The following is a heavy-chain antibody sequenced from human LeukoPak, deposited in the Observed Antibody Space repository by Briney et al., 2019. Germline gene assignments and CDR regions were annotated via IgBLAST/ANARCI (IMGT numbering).Heavy chain of an antibody. Sequence: GGSLRLSCAASGFTFSSYAMHWVRQAPGKGLEWVAIISYDGTNNYYADSVKGRFTISRDNSKNTLFLQMDSLRGEDTAVYYCARGRSSRRGLDWFDPWGQGTLVTVSS. CDR2: ISYDGTNN. CDR1: GFTFSSYA. V-gene: IGHV3-30-3*01. D-gene: IGHD6-13*01. CDR3: ARGRSSRRGLDWFDP. J-gene: IGHJ5*02.